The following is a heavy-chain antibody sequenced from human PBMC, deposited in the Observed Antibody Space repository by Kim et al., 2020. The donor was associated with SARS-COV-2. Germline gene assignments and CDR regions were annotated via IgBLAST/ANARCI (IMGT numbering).Heavy chain of an antibody. CDR1: GFTFDDYA. CDR2: ITWNSGSI. D-gene: IGHD6-19*01. CDR3: AGWSYYGIDV. J-gene: IGHJ6*02. V-gene: IGHV3-9*01. Sequence: GGSLRLSCAASGFTFDDYAMEWVRQAPGKGLEWVAGITWNSGSIGYADSVKGRFAISRDNAKNSLYLQMNSLRTEDTALYYCAGWSYYGIDVWGQGIADTVSS.